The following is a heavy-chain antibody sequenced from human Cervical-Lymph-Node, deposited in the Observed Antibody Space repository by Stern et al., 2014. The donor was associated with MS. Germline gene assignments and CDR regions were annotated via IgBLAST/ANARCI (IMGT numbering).Heavy chain of an antibody. V-gene: IGHV3-30-3*01. D-gene: IGHD3-3*01. CDR2: ISYDGTNS. CDR1: AFPFSTYT. Sequence: QVQLVQSGGGVVQPGRSLRLSCAASAFPFSTYTMHWVRPAPGKGLEWLAIISYDGTNSQYADSVKGRFTISRDNSKNTLYLQMNSLRAEDTSVYYCARSHYDFWSGYPSDALDIWGQGTMVTVSS. CDR3: ARSHYDFWSGYPSDALDI. J-gene: IGHJ3*02.